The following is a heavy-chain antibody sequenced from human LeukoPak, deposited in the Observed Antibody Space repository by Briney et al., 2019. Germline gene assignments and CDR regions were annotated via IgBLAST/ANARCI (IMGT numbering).Heavy chain of an antibody. CDR1: GASISSHY. D-gene: IGHD3-10*01. Sequence: SETLSLTCSVSGASISSHYWSWIRQPPGKGLEWIGYIHTSGYTNYNPSLQSRVTISTDISENQFSLKLTSVTAADTAVYYCARLGQITLVRGQSYYYHSMDVWAQGTTVTVSS. J-gene: IGHJ6*02. V-gene: IGHV4-4*08. CDR2: IHTSGYT. CDR3: ARLGQITLVRGQSYYYHSMDV.